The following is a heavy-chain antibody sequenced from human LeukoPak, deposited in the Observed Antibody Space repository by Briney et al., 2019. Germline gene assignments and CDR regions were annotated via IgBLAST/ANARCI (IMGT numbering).Heavy chain of an antibody. CDR2: IIPIFGTA. Sequence: SVKVSCKASGGTFSSYAISWVRQAPGQGLEWMGGIIPIFGTANYAQKFQGRVTITADKSTSTAYMELSSLRSEDTAVYYCTRVWVTTSVDAFDIWGQGTMVTVSS. D-gene: IGHD4-17*01. V-gene: IGHV1-69*06. CDR1: GGTFSSYA. J-gene: IGHJ3*02. CDR3: TRVWVTTSVDAFDI.